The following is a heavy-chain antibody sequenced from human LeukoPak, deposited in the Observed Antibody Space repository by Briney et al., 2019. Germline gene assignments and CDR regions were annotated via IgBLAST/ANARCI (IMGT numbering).Heavy chain of an antibody. CDR3: ARGYSNYYYYMDV. D-gene: IGHD4-11*01. Sequence: GGSLRLSCTASGFTFSSYSMNWVRQAPGKGLEWVSYISTSSSTIHYADSVKGRFTISRDNAKNSVYLQMNSLRAEDTALYYCARGYSNYYYYMDVWGKGTTVTVSS. V-gene: IGHV3-48*01. J-gene: IGHJ6*03. CDR1: GFTFSSYS. CDR2: ISTSSSTI.